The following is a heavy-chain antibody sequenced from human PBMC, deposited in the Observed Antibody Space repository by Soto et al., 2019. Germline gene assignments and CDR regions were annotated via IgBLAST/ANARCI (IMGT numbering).Heavy chain of an antibody. Sequence: EVQLVESGGGLVKSGGSLRVSCAASGFTFSSAWMTWVRQAPGKGLEWVGRIKSKVDGETTDYAAPVKGRLTISRDDSESTLYLQMNSLKSEDTAVYYCAADVPSQGRGEFDYWGQGSWSPSP. CDR3: AADVPSQGRGEFDY. CDR1: GFTFSSAW. V-gene: IGHV3-15*07. J-gene: IGHJ4*02. CDR2: IKSKVDGETT.